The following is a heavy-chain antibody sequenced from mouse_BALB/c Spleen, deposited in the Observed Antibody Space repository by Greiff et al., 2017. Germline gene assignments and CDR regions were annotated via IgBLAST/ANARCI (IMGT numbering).Heavy chain of an antibody. J-gene: IGHJ1*01. CDR3: ARDPFYDGYYHWYFDV. Sequence: EVKLMESGGGLVKPGGSLKLSCAASGFTFSSYAMSWVRQTPEKRLEWVASISSGGSTYYPDSVKGRFTISRDNARNILYLQMSSLRSEDTAMYYCARDPFYDGYYHWYFDVWGAGTTVTVSS. CDR1: GFTFSSYA. V-gene: IGHV5-6-5*01. D-gene: IGHD2-3*01. CDR2: ISSGGST.